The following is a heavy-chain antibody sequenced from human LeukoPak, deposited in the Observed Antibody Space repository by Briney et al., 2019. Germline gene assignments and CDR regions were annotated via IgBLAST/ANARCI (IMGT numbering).Heavy chain of an antibody. V-gene: IGHV4-38-2*02. Sequence: SETLSLTCTVSGYSISSGYYWGWIRQPPGKGLEWIGSIYHSGSTYYNPSLKSRVTISVDTSKNQFSLKLSSVTAADTAVYYCARDQGGTIDYWGQGTLVTVSS. CDR3: ARDQGGTIDY. CDR2: IYHSGST. J-gene: IGHJ4*02. D-gene: IGHD1-7*01. CDR1: GYSISSGYY.